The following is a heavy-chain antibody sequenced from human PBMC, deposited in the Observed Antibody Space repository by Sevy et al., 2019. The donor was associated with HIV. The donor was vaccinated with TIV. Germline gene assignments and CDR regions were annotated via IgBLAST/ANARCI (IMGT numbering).Heavy chain of an antibody. CDR2: ISGSAGST. Sequence: GGSLRLSCAASGFTFSTYAMSWVRQAPGKGLEWVSAISGSAGSTYYADLVKGRFTISRDKSKNTLYLQMNSLRAEDTAVYYRAKGDRTFDGLDVWGQGTTVTVSS. D-gene: IGHD2-15*01. CDR3: AKGDRTFDGLDV. J-gene: IGHJ6*02. CDR1: GFTFSTYA. V-gene: IGHV3-23*01.